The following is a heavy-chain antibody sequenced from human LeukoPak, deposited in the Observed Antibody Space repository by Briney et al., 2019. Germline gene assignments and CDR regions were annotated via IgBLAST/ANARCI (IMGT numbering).Heavy chain of an antibody. CDR3: ARVTAAGHIPLEY. Sequence: ASVKVSCKASGYSFTSYGISWVRQAPGQGLEWMGWISGYNGNTNYAQKVQGRVTMTTDTSTSTAYMELRSLKSDDTAVYYCARVTAAGHIPLEYWGQATLVTVSS. V-gene: IGHV1-18*04. J-gene: IGHJ4*02. CDR2: ISGYNGNT. CDR1: GYSFTSYG. D-gene: IGHD6-19*01.